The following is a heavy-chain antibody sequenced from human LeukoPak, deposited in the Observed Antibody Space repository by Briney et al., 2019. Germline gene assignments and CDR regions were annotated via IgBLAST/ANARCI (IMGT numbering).Heavy chain of an antibody. CDR2: IIPILGIA. D-gene: IGHD6-13*01. Sequence: ASVKVSCKASADTFNNYIMNWVRQAPGQGLEWMGRIIPILGIANYARKFQGRVTITADTSTNTAYMELSSLTSEDTAVYYCAREYTRSPWTTPRYHFNYWGQRALVTVSS. J-gene: IGHJ4*02. CDR3: AREYTRSPWTTPRYHFNY. V-gene: IGHV1-69*04. CDR1: ADTFNNYI.